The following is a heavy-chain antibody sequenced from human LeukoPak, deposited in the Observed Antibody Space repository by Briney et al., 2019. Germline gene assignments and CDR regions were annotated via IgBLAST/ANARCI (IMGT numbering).Heavy chain of an antibody. V-gene: IGHV1-2*02. D-gene: IGHD3-22*01. CDR2: INPDNGGT. CDR3: ASAKNYYESSGYPDDAFDF. Sequence: ASVTVSCKASGYTFTGYYMHWVRQAPGQGLEWMGWINPDNGGTNYAQKFQGRVTMTRDTSISTAYMELSRLRSDDTAVYYCASAKNYYESSGYPDDAFDFWGQGTMVTVSS. CDR1: GYTFTGYY. J-gene: IGHJ3*01.